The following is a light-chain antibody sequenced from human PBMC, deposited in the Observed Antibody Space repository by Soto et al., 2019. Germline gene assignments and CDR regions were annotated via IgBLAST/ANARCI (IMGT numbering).Light chain of an antibody. Sequence: DIVMTQSPLSLPVTPGEPASISCRSSQSLLHSNGYNYLDWYLQKPGQSPQLLIYLGSNRASGVPDRCSGSGSGTDFTLKISRVEAEDVGVYYCMQALQTPYSYTFGQGTKLEIK. J-gene: IGKJ2*01. CDR3: MQALQTPYSYT. CDR1: QSLLHSNGYNY. V-gene: IGKV2-28*01. CDR2: LGS.